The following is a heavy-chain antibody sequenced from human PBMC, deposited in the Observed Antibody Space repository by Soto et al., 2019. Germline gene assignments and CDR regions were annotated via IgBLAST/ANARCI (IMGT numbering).Heavy chain of an antibody. CDR3: ARTSGLGDAFDI. CDR1: GYTFTSHW. D-gene: IGHD3-10*01. V-gene: IGHV5-51*01. J-gene: IGHJ3*02. Sequence: EVQLVQSGAEVKKPGESLKISCKGSGYTFTSHWIGCVRQMPGKGLEWMGIIYPGDSDTRYSPSFQGQVTISADKSIGTAYLQWSRLQAADTAMYYCARTSGLGDAFDIWGRGPMVIVSS. CDR2: IYPGDSDT.